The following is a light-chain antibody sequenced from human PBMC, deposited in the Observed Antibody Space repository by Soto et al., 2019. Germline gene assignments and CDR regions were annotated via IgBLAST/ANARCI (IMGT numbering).Light chain of an antibody. CDR1: QSISSW. CDR2: DAS. J-gene: IGKJ1*01. V-gene: IGKV1-5*01. CDR3: QQYNSYSWT. Sequence: DIQMTQSPSTLSASVGDRVTITCRASQSISSWLAWYQQKPGKAPNLLIYDASSLESGVPSSFSGSGSGTEFTLTISSLQPDDFATYYCQQYNSYSWTFGQGTKVEIK.